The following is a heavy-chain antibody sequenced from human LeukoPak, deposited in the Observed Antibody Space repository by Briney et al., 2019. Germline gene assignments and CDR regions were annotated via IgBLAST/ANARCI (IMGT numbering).Heavy chain of an antibody. D-gene: IGHD3-3*02. V-gene: IGHV4-34*01. CDR1: GGSFSGYY. CDR3: ARGRAFFD. CDR2: INNSGST. J-gene: IGHJ4*02. Sequence: SETLSLTCAVYGGSFSGYYWNWIRQPPGKGLEWIGEINNSGSTNYNPSLKSRVTISRDTSKNQFSLKLSSVAAADTAVYYCARGRAFFDWGQGTLVTVSS.